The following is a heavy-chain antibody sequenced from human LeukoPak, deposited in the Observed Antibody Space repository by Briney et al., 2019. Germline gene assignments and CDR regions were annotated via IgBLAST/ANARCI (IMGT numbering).Heavy chain of an antibody. CDR2: INPSGGIT. CDR1: GYTFTNYY. J-gene: IGHJ4*02. D-gene: IGHD1-26*01. V-gene: IGHV1-46*01. CDR3: ARVSVGATMLAYFDY. Sequence: VSVKVSCKASGYTFTNYYMHWVRQAPGQGLEWMGIINPSGGITNYAQKFQGRVTMTRDMSTSTVYMELSSLRSEDTAVYYCARVSVGATMLAYFDYWGQGTLVTVSS.